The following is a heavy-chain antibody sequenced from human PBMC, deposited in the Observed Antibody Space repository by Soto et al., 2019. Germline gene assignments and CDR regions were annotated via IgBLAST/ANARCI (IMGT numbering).Heavy chain of an antibody. CDR1: GFIFENFG. D-gene: IGHD1-26*01. CDR2: ISGSGFKK. V-gene: IGHV3-23*01. CDR3: AKNQGVQLVPLATVDWFDP. J-gene: IGHJ5*02. Sequence: SLRLSCAASGFIFENFGMSWVRQAPGKGLEWISSISGSGFKKYYADSVKGRFTISRDNSKSTVYLELNNLSAEDTAVYHCAKNQGVQLVPLATVDWFDPWGQGSVVTVSS.